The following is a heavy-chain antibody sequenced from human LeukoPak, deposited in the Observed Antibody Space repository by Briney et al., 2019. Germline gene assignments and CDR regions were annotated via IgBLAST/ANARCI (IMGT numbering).Heavy chain of an antibody. CDR1: GFTFSTYW. CDR2: VNTDGSST. CDR3: ARGGVVRYFDY. J-gene: IGHJ4*02. Sequence: GGSLRLSCAASGFTFSTYWMHWVRQVPGKGLVWVARVNTDGSSTNYADSVRGRFTISRDNAKNTLFLQMNGLRAEDTAVYYCARGGVVRYFDYWGQEALVTVSS. V-gene: IGHV3-74*01. D-gene: IGHD2-15*01.